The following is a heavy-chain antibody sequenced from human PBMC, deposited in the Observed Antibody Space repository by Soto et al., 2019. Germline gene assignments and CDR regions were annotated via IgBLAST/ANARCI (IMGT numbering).Heavy chain of an antibody. Sequence: ASVKVSCKASGYTFTSYAMHWVRQAPGQRLEWMGWINAGNGNTKYSQKFQGRVTITRDTSASTAYMELSSLRSEDTAVYYCARDQFNGDPYYYYGMDVWGQGTTVTVSS. CDR1: GYTFTSYA. V-gene: IGHV1-3*01. CDR3: ARDQFNGDPYYYYGMDV. J-gene: IGHJ6*02. CDR2: INAGNGNT.